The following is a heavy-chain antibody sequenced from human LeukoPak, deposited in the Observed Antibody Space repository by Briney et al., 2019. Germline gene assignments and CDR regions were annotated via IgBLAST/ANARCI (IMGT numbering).Heavy chain of an antibody. CDR1: GFTFSSYA. D-gene: IGHD3-22*01. CDR2: IKQDGSEK. V-gene: IGHV3-7*01. J-gene: IGHJ4*02. CDR3: ARAGVVVNPYYFDY. Sequence: GGSLRLSCAASGFTFSSYAMSWVRQAPGKGLEWVANIKQDGSEKYYVDSVKGRFTISRDNAKNSLYLQMNSLRAEDTAVYYCARAGVVVNPYYFDYWGQGTLVTVSS.